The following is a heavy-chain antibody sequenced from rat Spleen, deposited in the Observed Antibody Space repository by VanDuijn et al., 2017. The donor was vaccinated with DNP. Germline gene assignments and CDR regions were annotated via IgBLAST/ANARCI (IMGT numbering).Heavy chain of an antibody. Sequence: EVRLVESGGGFVQPGRSLKLACLTSEFAFTNYDMAWARQAPKKGLEWVATITYGGGSTYYRDSVKGRFTISRDNADSTLYLQMDSLRSEDSATYYCTIDRYYYIRYIYPFDHWGQGVMVTVSS. CDR2: ITYGGGST. J-gene: IGHJ2*01. D-gene: IGHD1-2*01. CDR3: TIDRYYYIRYIYPFDH. V-gene: IGHV5-7*01. CDR1: EFAFTNYD.